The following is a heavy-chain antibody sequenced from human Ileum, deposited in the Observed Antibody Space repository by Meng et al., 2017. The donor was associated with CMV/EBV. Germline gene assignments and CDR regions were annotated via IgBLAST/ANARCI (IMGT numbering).Heavy chain of an antibody. CDR3: ARREILGYSEGLYAFNV. Sequence: GESLKISCATSAFVVSRDSMIWVRQAPGKGLEWVSVIYSGGIHSDGDTYHTDSVKGRFTISRDNSKNTLYLQMDSLRTEDTAVYYCARREILGYSEGLYAFNVWGQGTRVT. CDR1: AFVVSRDS. D-gene: IGHD5-18*01. CDR2: IYSGGIHSDGDT. V-gene: IGHV3-53*05. J-gene: IGHJ3*01.